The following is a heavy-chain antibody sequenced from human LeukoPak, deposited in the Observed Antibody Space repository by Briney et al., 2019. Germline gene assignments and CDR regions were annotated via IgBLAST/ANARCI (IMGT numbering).Heavy chain of an antibody. Sequence: ASVKVSCKASGYTFTGYYMHWVRQAPGQGLEWMGWINPNSGGTNYAQKFQGRVTMTRDTSISTAYMELSRLRSDDTAVYYCARDSPDCGGDCYYFDLWGRGTLVTVSS. J-gene: IGHJ2*01. CDR3: ARDSPDCGGDCYYFDL. CDR1: GYTFTGYY. D-gene: IGHD2-21*01. V-gene: IGHV1-2*02. CDR2: INPNSGGT.